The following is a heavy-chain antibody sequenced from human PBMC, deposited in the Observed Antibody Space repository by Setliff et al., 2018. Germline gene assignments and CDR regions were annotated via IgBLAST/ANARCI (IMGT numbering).Heavy chain of an antibody. Sequence: SETLSLTCTVSGGSISNNTYYWGWIRQAPGKGLEWIGSFYLSGSTYYNPSLKSRLTISRDTSNNQVSLKLNSVTATDTAVYYCARDLGHGGDSDYWGQGILVTVSS. CDR1: GGSISNNTYY. J-gene: IGHJ4*02. CDR2: FYLSGST. V-gene: IGHV4-39*07. CDR3: ARDLGHGGDSDY. D-gene: IGHD2-21*02.